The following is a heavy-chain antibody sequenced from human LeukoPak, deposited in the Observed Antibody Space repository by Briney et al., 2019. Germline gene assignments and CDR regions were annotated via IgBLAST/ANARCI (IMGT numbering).Heavy chain of an antibody. D-gene: IGHD3-22*01. Sequence: TLSLTCTVSGGSINSGSYFWSWTRQHPGKGLEWIGNIHHSGSTYYNPSLKSRVIISVDTSKNQFSLKLSPATAADTAVYYCARDVYYYDSSGYGYYGMDVWGQGTTVTVSS. J-gene: IGHJ6*02. CDR2: IHHSGST. V-gene: IGHV4-31*03. CDR1: GGSINSGSYF. CDR3: ARDVYYYDSSGYGYYGMDV.